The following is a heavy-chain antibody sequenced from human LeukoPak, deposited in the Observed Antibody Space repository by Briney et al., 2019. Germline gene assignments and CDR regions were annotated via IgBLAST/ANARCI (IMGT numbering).Heavy chain of an antibody. J-gene: IGHJ4*02. CDR1: GGSISSYY. D-gene: IGHD1-20*01. V-gene: IGHV4-59*08. CDR3: ASHNWNDDLHFDY. Sequence: PSETLSLTCTVSGGSISSYYWSWIRQPPGKGLEWIGYIYYSGSTNYNPSLKSRVTISVDTSKNQFSLKLSSVTAADTAVYYCASHNWNDDLHFDYWGQGTLVTVSS. CDR2: IYYSGST.